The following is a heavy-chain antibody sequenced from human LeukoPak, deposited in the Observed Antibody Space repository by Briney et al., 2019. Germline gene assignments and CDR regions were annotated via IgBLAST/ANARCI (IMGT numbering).Heavy chain of an antibody. V-gene: IGHV4-38-2*01. Sequence: PSETLSLTCAVSVYSIRSGYYWGWIRQPPGKGLEWIGSIYHSGSTYYNPSLKSRVTISVDTSKNLFSLKLSSVTAADTAIYYCARRYCSGGSCYPNDAFDVWGQGTMVTVSS. CDR3: ARRYCSGGSCYPNDAFDV. CDR1: VYSIRSGYY. D-gene: IGHD2-15*01. J-gene: IGHJ3*01. CDR2: IYHSGST.